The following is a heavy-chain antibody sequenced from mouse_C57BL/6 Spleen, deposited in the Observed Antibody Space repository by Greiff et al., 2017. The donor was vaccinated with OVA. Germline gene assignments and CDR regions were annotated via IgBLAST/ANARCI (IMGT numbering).Heavy chain of an antibody. CDR2: IRSKSSNSAT. CDR3: VREAY. V-gene: IGHV10-3*01. CDR1: GFTFNTYA. J-gene: IGHJ3*01. Sequence: EVQGVESGGGLVQPKGSLKLSCAASGFTFNTYAMHWVRQAPGKGLEWVARIRSKSSNSATYYADSVKDRFTITRDDSQSMHYVQMNSLKTEDAAMYYCVREAYWGQGTLVTVSA.